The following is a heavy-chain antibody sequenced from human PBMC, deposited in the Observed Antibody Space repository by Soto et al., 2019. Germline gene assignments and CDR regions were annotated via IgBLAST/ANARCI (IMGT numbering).Heavy chain of an antibody. J-gene: IGHJ4*02. CDR2: VSIGGST. V-gene: IGHV3-23*01. CDR3: AKRRGAGGHFDY. CDR1: GFTFSSYA. Sequence: GGSLRLSCAASGFTFSSYAMGWVRQGPGKGLEWVAVVSIGGSTHYADSVRGRFTISRDNSKNTLSLQMNSLTAEDTAVYFCAKRRGAGGHFDYWGQGALVT. D-gene: IGHD2-15*01.